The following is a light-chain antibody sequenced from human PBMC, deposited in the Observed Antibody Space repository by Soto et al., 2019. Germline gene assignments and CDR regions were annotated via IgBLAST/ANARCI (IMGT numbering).Light chain of an antibody. Sequence: MTQSPATLSVSKRERATLSCRASQNVGNNLAWYQQKPGQAPRLLIFGASTRATGIPARFSGSGSGTDFTLTISSLQSEEFAVYACQQHNKCSITFAQGTLLEI. V-gene: IGKV3D-15*01. J-gene: IGKJ5*01. CDR3: QQHNKCSIT. CDR2: GAS. CDR1: QNVGNN.